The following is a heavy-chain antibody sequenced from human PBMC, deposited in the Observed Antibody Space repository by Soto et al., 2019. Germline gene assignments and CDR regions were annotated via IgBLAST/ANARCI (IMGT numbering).Heavy chain of an antibody. Sequence: EVQLVESGGGLVQPWGSLRLSCTASGFTFSSYWMHWVRQAPGKGLVWVSRIKYDGSSTSYADSVTGRFTISRDNAKNTVHLRMNSLRAEDTAVYYRARGITNYYGVDVWGQGTTVPVSS. D-gene: IGHD1-1*01. J-gene: IGHJ6*02. CDR2: IKYDGSST. CDR3: ARGITNYYGVDV. V-gene: IGHV3-74*01. CDR1: GFTFSSYW.